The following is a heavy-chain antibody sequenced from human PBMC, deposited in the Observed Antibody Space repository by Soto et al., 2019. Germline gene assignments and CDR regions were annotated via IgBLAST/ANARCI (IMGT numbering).Heavy chain of an antibody. CDR2: ISGSGGST. CDR1: GFTFSSYA. CDR3: AKDLNQAAIGYYFDY. V-gene: IGHV3-23*01. J-gene: IGHJ4*02. D-gene: IGHD2-2*01. Sequence: GGSLRLSCAASGFTFSSYAMSWVRQAPGKGLEWVSVISGSGGSTYYADSVKGRFTVSRDNSKNTLYLQMNSLRAEDTAVYYCAKDLNQAAIGYYFDYWGQGTLVTVSS.